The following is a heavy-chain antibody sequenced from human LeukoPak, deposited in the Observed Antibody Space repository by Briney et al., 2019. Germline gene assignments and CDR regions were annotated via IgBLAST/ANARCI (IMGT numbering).Heavy chain of an antibody. CDR3: TTDYGSGIHTELHDY. CDR2: IKSKTDGGTT. D-gene: IGHD3-10*01. CDR1: GFTFSNAW. Sequence: GGSLRLSCAASGFTFSNAWMSWVRQAPGKGLEWVGRIKSKTDGGTTDYAAPVKGRFTISRDDSKNTLYLQMNSLKTEDTAVYYCTTDYGSGIHTELHDYWGQGTLVTVSS. V-gene: IGHV3-15*01. J-gene: IGHJ4*02.